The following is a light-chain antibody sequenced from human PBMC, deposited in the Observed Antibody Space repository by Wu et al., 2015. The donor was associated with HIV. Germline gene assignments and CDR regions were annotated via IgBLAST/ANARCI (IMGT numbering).Light chain of an antibody. Sequence: EIVMTQSPATLSMSPGEGVTLSCRASQSVSSYLAWYQQTPGQAPRLLIYGASTRATGVPARFSGSGSGTQFTLTITNVQSADSAVYYCQQYNNWPPYSFGQGTKAGDQT. J-gene: IGKJ2*03. CDR2: GAS. V-gene: IGKV3-15*01. CDR3: QQYNNWPPYS. CDR1: QSVSSY.